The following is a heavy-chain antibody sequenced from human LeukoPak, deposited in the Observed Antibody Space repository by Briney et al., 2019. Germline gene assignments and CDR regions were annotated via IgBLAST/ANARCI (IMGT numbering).Heavy chain of an antibody. CDR1: GGSISSSSYY. J-gene: IGHJ3*02. V-gene: IGHV4-39*07. CDR2: IYYSGST. Sequence: SETLSLTCTVSGGSISSSSYYWGWIRQPPGKGLEWIGSIYYSGSTNYNPSLKSRVTISVDTSKNQFSLKLSSVTAADTAVYYCARAPYSSSPGAFDIWGQGTMVTVSS. CDR3: ARAPYSSSPGAFDI. D-gene: IGHD6-13*01.